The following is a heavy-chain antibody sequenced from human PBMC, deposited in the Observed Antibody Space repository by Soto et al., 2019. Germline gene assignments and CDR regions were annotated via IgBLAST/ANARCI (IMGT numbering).Heavy chain of an antibody. CDR1: GGTSSSYA. CDR2: IIPIFGPA. V-gene: IGHV1-69*13. CDR3: ARSYDILSCSGFTPYYYYYYGMDV. J-gene: IGHJ6*02. D-gene: IGHD3-9*01. Sequence: SVQVSCTASGGTSSSYAISGVRQAPGRGLDRMGGIIPIFGPANYAQKFQGRVTITADESTNSGDMALSSLRSEDTAIYSCARSYDILSCSGFTPYYYYYYGMDVWGQGTTVTVSS.